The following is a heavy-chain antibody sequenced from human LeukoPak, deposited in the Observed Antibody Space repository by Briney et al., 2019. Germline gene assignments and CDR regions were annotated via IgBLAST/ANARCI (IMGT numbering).Heavy chain of an antibody. CDR3: ARAYSSSPNYYYYGMDV. J-gene: IGHJ6*02. CDR1: GFSFSGYS. CDR2: ISSRSTYI. Sequence: GGSLRLSCAASGFSFSGYSMNWVRQAPGKGLEWVSSISSRSTYIYYADSVKGRFTISRDNAKNSLYLQMNSLRAEDTAVYYCARAYSSSPNYYYYGMDVWGQGTTVTVSS. V-gene: IGHV3-21*01. D-gene: IGHD6-6*01.